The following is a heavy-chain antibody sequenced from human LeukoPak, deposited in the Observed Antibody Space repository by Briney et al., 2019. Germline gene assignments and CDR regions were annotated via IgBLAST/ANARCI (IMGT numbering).Heavy chain of an antibody. CDR1: GGTFSSYA. D-gene: IGHD3-22*01. CDR3: ARQRLPYPYYYDSSGYSGYFQH. CDR2: IIPIFGTA. V-gene: IGHV1-69*05. J-gene: IGHJ1*01. Sequence: SVKVSCKASGGTFSSYAISWVRQAPGQGLEWMGRIIPIFGTANYAQKFQGRVTITTDESTSTAYMELSSLRSEDTAVYYCARQRLPYPYYYDSSGYSGYFQHWGQGTLVTVSS.